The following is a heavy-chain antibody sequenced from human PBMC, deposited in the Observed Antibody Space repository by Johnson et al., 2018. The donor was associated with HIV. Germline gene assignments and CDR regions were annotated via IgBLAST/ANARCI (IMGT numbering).Heavy chain of an antibody. CDR2: ISWDGGST. CDR3: AKDQAVAGRGLLGPRWAM. Sequence: DVQLVESGGVVVQPGGSLRLSCAASGFTFDDYTMHWVRQAPGKGLEWVSLISWDGGSTYYADSVKGRFTISRDNAKNSLYLQINSLRAEDTAVYYCAKDQAVAGRGLLGPRWAMWG. CDR1: GFTFDDYT. V-gene: IGHV3-43*01. D-gene: IGHD6-19*01. J-gene: IGHJ1*01.